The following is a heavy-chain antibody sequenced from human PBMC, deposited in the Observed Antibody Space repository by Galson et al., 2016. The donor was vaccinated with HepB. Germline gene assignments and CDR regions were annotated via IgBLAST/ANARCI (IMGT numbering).Heavy chain of an antibody. Sequence: TLSLTCTVSGGSVRNGFHYWSWIRQPPGKGLEWIGCVYYSGGTNYNPSLKSRVTISVDTSKNQFSLKLRSVTAADTAVYYCATYYYDNYGYYPYWGQGNLVTVSS. D-gene: IGHD3-22*01. CDR3: ATYYYDNYGYYPY. CDR1: GGSVRNGFHY. V-gene: IGHV4-61*01. CDR2: VYYSGGT. J-gene: IGHJ4*02.